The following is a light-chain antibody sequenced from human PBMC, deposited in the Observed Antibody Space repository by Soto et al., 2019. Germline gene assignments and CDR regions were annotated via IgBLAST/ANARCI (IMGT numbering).Light chain of an antibody. CDR1: QYISTY. V-gene: IGKV3-11*01. J-gene: IGKJ3*01. CDR3: LQRSAWPLT. CDR2: DAS. Sequence: TQSPSSLSASVGDRVTITCRASQYISTYLDWYQQKPGQSPRLLIFDASSRATGTPARFSGSGSGTDFTLTISSLEPEDFALYHCLQRSAWPLTFGPGTKVDLK.